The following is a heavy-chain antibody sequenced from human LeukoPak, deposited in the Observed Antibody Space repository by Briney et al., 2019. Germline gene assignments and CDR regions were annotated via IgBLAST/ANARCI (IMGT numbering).Heavy chain of an antibody. D-gene: IGHD3-16*01. V-gene: IGHV4-34*01. Sequence: SETLSLTCAVYGGSFSGYYWSWIRQPPGKGLEWIGEINHSGSTNYNPSLKSRVTISVDTSKNQFSLKLGSVTAADTAVYYCASLVLPWFDPWGQGTLVTVSS. CDR3: ASLVLPWFDP. J-gene: IGHJ5*02. CDR2: INHSGST. CDR1: GGSFSGYY.